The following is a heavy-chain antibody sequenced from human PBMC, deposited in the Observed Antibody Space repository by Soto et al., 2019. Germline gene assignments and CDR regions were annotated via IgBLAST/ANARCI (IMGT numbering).Heavy chain of an antibody. CDR2: IYYSGST. D-gene: IGHD2-2*01. CDR1: GGSISSSSYY. V-gene: IGHV4-39*01. CDR3: ARTEPPPPYTSCYANFDY. J-gene: IGHJ4*02. Sequence: PSETLSLTCTVSGGSISSSSYYWGWIRQPPGKGLEWIGSIYYSGSTYYNPSLKSRVTISVDTSKNQFSLKLSSVTAADTAVYYCARTEPPPPYTSCYANFDYWGQGTLVPVSS.